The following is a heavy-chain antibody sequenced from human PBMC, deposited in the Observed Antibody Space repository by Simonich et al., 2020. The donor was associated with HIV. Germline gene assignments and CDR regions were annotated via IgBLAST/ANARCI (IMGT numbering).Heavy chain of an antibody. CDR1: GGSFSGYY. V-gene: IGHV4-34*01. CDR2: INHSVIT. CDR3: ARRDRELILYFDY. J-gene: IGHJ4*02. D-gene: IGHD3-3*01. Sequence: QVQLQQWGAGLLKPSETLSLTCAVYGGSFSGYYWSWIRQPPGKGLEWFGEINHSVITNYKSSLNSRATISVDKSKNQFSLKLSSVTAADTAIYYCARRDRELILYFDYWGQGNLVTVSS.